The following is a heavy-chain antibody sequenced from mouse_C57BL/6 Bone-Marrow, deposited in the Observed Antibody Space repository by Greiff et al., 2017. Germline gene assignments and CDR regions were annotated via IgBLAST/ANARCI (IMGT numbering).Heavy chain of an antibody. J-gene: IGHJ2*01. V-gene: IGHV1-54*01. D-gene: IGHD2-3*01. CDR1: GYAFTNYL. CDR3: ARGWFYFDY. CDR2: INPGSGGT. Sequence: VQLQQSGAELVRPGTSVKMSCKASGYAFTNYLIEWVKQRPGQGLEWIGVINPGSGGTNYNEKFKSKATLTVDTSSSTAYMQLSSLTSEDSAVYYCARGWFYFDYWGQGTTLTVSS.